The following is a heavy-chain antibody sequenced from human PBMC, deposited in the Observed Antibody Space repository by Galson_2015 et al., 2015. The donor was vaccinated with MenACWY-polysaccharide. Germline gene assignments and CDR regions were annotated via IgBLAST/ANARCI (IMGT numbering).Heavy chain of an antibody. CDR3: ATGDSHAFDI. CDR1: GFTFSSYW. D-gene: IGHD3-10*01. Sequence: SLRLSCAASGFTFSSYWMHWVRQAPGKGLVWVSRINSDGSSTSNADSVKGRFTISRDNAKNTLYLRMNSLRVEDTAVYYCATGDSHAFDIWGQGTMVSVSS. CDR2: INSDGSST. J-gene: IGHJ3*02. V-gene: IGHV3-74*01.